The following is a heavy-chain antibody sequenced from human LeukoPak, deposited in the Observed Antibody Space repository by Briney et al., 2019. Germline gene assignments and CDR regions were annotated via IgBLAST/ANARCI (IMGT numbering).Heavy chain of an antibody. CDR3: ACWLYYYDSSGYEVYFDY. J-gene: IGHJ4*02. CDR2: IYYSGST. D-gene: IGHD3-22*01. V-gene: IGHV4-39*07. Sequence: SETLSLTCTVSGGSISSSSYYWGWIRQPPGKGLEWIGSIYYSGSTNYSPSLKSRVTISVDASKNQFSLNLNSVTAADTAVYYCACWLYYYDSSGYEVYFDYWGQGTLVTVSS. CDR1: GGSISSSSYY.